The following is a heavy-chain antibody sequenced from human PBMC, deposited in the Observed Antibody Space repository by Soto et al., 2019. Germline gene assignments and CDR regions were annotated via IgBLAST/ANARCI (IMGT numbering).Heavy chain of an antibody. D-gene: IGHD6-13*01. CDR1: GLTFRSYW. J-gene: IGHJ4*02. Sequence: GGSLRLSCAASGLTFRSYWMHWVRQAPGKGLVWVSRINSDGSSTTYADSVKGRFTISRDNANNTLYLQMNRLRADDTAVYYCAREAIAAADYWGQETLVTVSS. V-gene: IGHV3-74*01. CDR2: INSDGSST. CDR3: AREAIAAADY.